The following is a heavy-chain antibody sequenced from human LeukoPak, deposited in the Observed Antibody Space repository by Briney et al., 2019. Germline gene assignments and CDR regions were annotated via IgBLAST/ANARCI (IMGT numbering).Heavy chain of an antibody. V-gene: IGHV3-48*03. CDR3: GAGRQFVGAFDI. J-gene: IGHJ3*02. CDR2: ISSGGTTI. Sequence: GGSLRLSCAASGFTFSSYEMHWVRQAPGKGLEWVSYISSGGTTIKYADSVKGQFTISRDDAKKSLYLQMNSLRAEDTAIYYCGAGRQFVGAFDIWGQGTLVTVSS. CDR1: GFTFSSYE. D-gene: IGHD3-10*01.